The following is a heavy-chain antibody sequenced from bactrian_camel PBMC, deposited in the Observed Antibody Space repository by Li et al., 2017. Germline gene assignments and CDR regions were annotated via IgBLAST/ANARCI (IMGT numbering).Heavy chain of an antibody. Sequence: VQLVESGGGSVQAGGSLRLSCVVSGYTYKNNCMGWLRQAPGSEREGVAAIYFGGGSTYYADSVKGRFTISQDGAENTVSLQMNSLNPEDTATYYCAAAYNGDCYPGSKFLFRQPQQYWGQGTQVTVS. CDR1: GYTYKNNC. CDR3: AAAYNGDCYPGSKFLFRQPQQY. V-gene: IGHV3S40*01. CDR2: IYFGGGST. D-gene: IGHD1*01. J-gene: IGHJ4*01.